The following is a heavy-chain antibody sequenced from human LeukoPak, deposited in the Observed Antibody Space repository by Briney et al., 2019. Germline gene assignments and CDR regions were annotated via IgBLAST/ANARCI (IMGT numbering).Heavy chain of an antibody. Sequence: ASVKVSCKASGYTFTGYDMHWVRQAPGQGLEWRGGINPNSGGTNYAQKCQGRVTMTRDTSISTAYIELSRLRSDDTAVYYCARTLEGHYSGSGSYYPLGYWGQGTLVTVSS. CDR3: ARTLEGHYSGSGSYYPLGY. D-gene: IGHD3-10*01. CDR2: INPNSGGT. V-gene: IGHV1-2*02. J-gene: IGHJ4*02. CDR1: GYTFTGYD.